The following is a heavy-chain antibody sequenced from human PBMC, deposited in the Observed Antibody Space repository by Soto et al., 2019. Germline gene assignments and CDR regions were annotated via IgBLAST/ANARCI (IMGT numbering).Heavy chain of an antibody. J-gene: IGHJ4*02. D-gene: IGHD2-8*01. Sequence: PSETLSLTCAVYGESLNYYYWSWIRQAPGKGLEWIGEFYQGGSTHYNPSVKSRVTISVDMSSQQFSLKLTSVTAADTATYYCARGMGSNRSANWGQGPLVTVSS. CDR2: FYQGGST. CDR3: ARGMGSNRSAN. CDR1: GESLNYYY. V-gene: IGHV4-34*01.